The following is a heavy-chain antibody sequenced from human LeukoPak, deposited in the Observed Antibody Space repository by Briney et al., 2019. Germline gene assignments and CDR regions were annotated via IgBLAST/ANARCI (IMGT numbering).Heavy chain of an antibody. CDR1: GFTFSSYS. CDR3: ARDPYSSSWYPDY. CDR2: ISSSSSTI. D-gene: IGHD6-13*01. Sequence: GGSLRLSCAASGFTFSSYSMNWVRQAPGKGLEWVSYISSSSSTIYYADSVKGRFTISRDNAKNSLHLQMNSLRSEDTAVYYCARDPYSSSWYPDYWGQGTLVTVSS. V-gene: IGHV3-48*01. J-gene: IGHJ4*02.